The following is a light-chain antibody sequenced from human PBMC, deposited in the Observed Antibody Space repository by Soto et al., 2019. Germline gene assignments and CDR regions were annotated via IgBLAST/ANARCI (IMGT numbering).Light chain of an antibody. CDR1: QTISSY. Sequence: DIQMTQSPSSLSASVGDRVTITCRASQTISSYLNWYQQRPGKAPNLLIYTTSSLHSGVASRFSGSGSGTDFTLTISSLQPEDFATYYCQHYNSYSEAFGQGTKVDIK. CDR3: QHYNSYSEA. CDR2: TTS. V-gene: IGKV1-39*01. J-gene: IGKJ1*01.